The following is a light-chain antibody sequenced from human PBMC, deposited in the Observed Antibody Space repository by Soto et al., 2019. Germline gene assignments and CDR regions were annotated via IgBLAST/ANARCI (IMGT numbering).Light chain of an antibody. Sequence: QSVLPQPASLSGSPGQSITISCTGTSSDVGAYNYVSWYQQHPGKAPRLMIYDVNNRPSGVSNRFSGSKPGNTASLTISGLQAEDEADYYCSSYTSSSTYVFGTGTKVTVL. CDR2: DVN. V-gene: IGLV2-14*03. CDR1: SSDVGAYNY. CDR3: SSYTSSSTYV. J-gene: IGLJ1*01.